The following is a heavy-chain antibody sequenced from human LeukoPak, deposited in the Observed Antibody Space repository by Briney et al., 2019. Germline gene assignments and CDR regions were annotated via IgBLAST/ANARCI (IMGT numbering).Heavy chain of an antibody. Sequence: ASVKVSCKASGYTFTGYYMHWVRQAPGQGLEWMGRINPNSGGTNYAQKFQGRATMTRDTSISTAYRELSRLRSDDTAVYYCARGYPNYYYYYYMDVWGKGTTVTVSS. V-gene: IGHV1-2*06. CDR2: INPNSGGT. J-gene: IGHJ6*03. CDR1: GYTFTGYY. D-gene: IGHD1-26*01. CDR3: ARGYPNYYYYYYMDV.